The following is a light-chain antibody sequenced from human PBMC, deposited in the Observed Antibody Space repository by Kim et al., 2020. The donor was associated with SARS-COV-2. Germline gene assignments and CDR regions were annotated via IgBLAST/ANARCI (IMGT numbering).Light chain of an antibody. CDR2: AAS. CDR1: QGIGNQ. J-gene: IGKJ4*01. Sequence: AIQMTQSPSSLSASVGDRVTITCRASQGIGNQLDWYQQKPGKAPKLLIYAASSLQSGVPSRFSGSGSGTDFTLTISSLQPEDFATYYCLQDDTYPLTFGGGTKVEI. CDR3: LQDDTYPLT. V-gene: IGKV1-6*01.